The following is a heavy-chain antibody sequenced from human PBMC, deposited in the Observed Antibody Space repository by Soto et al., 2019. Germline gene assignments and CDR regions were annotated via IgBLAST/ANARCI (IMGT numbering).Heavy chain of an antibody. V-gene: IGHV3-53*01. CDR1: GFTVSNNY. Sequence: EVQLVESGGGLIQPGGSLRLSCAVSGFTVSNNYMSWVRQAPGRGLEGVSVIYSGGYTAYGDSVKGRFTISRDNSKNTQYLQLKGRGARDPSVFYWATQRGGGGYWGQGTLVTVSS. D-gene: IGHD6-25*01. J-gene: IGHJ4*02. CDR2: IYSGGYT. CDR3: ATQRGGGGY.